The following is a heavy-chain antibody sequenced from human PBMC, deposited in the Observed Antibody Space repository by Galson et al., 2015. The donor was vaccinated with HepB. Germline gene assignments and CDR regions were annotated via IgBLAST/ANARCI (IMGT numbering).Heavy chain of an antibody. Sequence: SLRLSCAASGFTFSSYAMSWVRQAPGKGLECVSVISGSGGSTYYADSVKGRFTISRDNSKNTLYLQMNSLRAKDTAVYYCAKDRALWFGAPDYWGQGTLVTVSA. CDR1: GFTFSSYA. CDR2: ISGSGGST. D-gene: IGHD3-10*01. V-gene: IGHV3-23*01. J-gene: IGHJ4*02. CDR3: AKDRALWFGAPDY.